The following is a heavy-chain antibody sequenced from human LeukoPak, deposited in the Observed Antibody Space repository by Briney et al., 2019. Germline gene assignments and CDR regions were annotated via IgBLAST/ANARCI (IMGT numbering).Heavy chain of an antibody. CDR3: ARASFIAAAGYFDY. CDR1: GGTFSSYA. CDR2: IIPILGIA. J-gene: IGHJ4*02. Sequence: ASVKVSRKASGGTFSSYAISWVRQAPGQGLEWMGRIIPILGIANYAQKFQGRVTITADKSTSTAYMELSSLRSEDTAVYYCARASFIAAAGYFDYWGQGTLVTVSS. V-gene: IGHV1-69*04. D-gene: IGHD6-13*01.